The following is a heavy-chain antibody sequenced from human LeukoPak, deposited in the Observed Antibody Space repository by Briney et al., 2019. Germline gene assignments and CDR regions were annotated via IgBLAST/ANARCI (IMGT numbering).Heavy chain of an antibody. Sequence: RGASVTVSCKASGGTFSSYAISWVRQAPGQGLEWMGGIIPIFGTANYAQKFQGRVTITADESTSTAYMELSSLRSEDTAVYSCARDVITMVRGVIIPWFDPWGQGTLVTVSS. CDR2: IIPIFGTA. J-gene: IGHJ5*02. D-gene: IGHD3-10*01. V-gene: IGHV1-69*01. CDR1: GGTFSSYA. CDR3: ARDVITMVRGVIIPWFDP.